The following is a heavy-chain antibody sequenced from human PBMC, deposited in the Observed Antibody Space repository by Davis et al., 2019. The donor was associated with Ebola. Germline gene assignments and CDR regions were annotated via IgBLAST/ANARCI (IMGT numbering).Heavy chain of an antibody. D-gene: IGHD3-10*01. CDR2: IKQDGIEK. CDR3: ARDDRSYYGSGSSYYYYYGMDV. J-gene: IGHJ6*02. V-gene: IGHV3-7*01. CDR1: GFTFSSYW. Sequence: GGSLRLSCPASGFTFSSYWMSWVRQAPGKGLEWVANIKQDGIEKYYVDSVKGRFTISRDNAKNSLYLQMNSLRAEDTAVYYCARDDRSYYGSGSSYYYYYGMDVWGQGTTVTVSS.